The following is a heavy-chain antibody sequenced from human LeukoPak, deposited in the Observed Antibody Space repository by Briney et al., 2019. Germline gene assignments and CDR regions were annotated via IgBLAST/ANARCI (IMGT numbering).Heavy chain of an antibody. CDR3: ARGSNNFDY. CDR1: GFTFSSYG. CDR2: IWYDGSNK. V-gene: IGHV3-33*01. D-gene: IGHD1-26*01. J-gene: IGHJ4*02. Sequence: PGGSLRLSCAASGFTFSSYGMHWVRQAPGTGLEWVAVIWYDGSNKYYADSVKGRFTISRDNSKNTLYLQMNSLRAEDTAVYYCARGSNNFDYWGQGTLVTVSS.